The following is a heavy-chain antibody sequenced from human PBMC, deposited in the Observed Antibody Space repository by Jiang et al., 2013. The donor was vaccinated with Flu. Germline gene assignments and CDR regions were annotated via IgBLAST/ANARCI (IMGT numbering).Heavy chain of an antibody. CDR1: GYTFTQLL. Sequence: EVKKPGPSVKVSCKASGYTFTQLLYALGGDRPLGQGLEWMGIINPSGGSTSYAQKFQGRVTMTRDTSTSTVYMELSSLRSEDTAVYYCARDRIAAAGGMDVWGQGTTVTVSS. J-gene: IGHJ6*02. CDR3: ARDRIAAAGGMDV. CDR2: INPSGGST. D-gene: IGHD6-13*01. V-gene: IGHV1-46*03.